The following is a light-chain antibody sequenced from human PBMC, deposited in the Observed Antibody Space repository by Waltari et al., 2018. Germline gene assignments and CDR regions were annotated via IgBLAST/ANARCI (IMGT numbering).Light chain of an antibody. CDR1: AGAVPNGLY. V-gene: IGLV7-46*01. Sequence: QAVVTQEPSLTVSPGGTVTPPCGSCAGAVPNGLYPYWFQQKPGQAPRTLIYEPSNTHSGTPARFSGSLLGGKAALTLSGAQPEDEAEYYCLISYSGVGVFGGGTKLTVL. J-gene: IGLJ3*02. CDR3: LISYSGVGV. CDR2: EPS.